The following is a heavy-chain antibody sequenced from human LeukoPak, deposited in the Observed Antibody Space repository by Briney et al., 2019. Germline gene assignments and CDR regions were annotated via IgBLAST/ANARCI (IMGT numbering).Heavy chain of an antibody. V-gene: IGHV3-66*02. CDR2: LFSGGST. Sequence: PGGSLRLSCVASGFSVSSKYLSWVRQAPGKGLEWVSVLFSGGSTHYVDSVRGRFTISRDESKNTLFLQMNSLRVEDTAVYYCVRSTLDAFDLWGQGTMVTVPS. CDR1: GFSVSSKY. D-gene: IGHD1-1*01. CDR3: VRSTLDAFDL. J-gene: IGHJ3*01.